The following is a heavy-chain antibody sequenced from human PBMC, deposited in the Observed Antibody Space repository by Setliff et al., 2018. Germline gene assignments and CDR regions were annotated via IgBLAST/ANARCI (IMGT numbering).Heavy chain of an antibody. J-gene: IGHJ5*02. Sequence: PSETLSLTCAVSGFSISSGYYWGWIRQPPGKGLEWIVNIHHSGKAYYNPSLKSRVTMSVDTSKNHVSLKLSSVTAADTAVYYCARAHTWSLPNDNSGYPGWFDPWGQGNLVTVSS. CDR2: IHHSGKA. D-gene: IGHD3-22*01. CDR1: GFSISSGYY. CDR3: ARAHTWSLPNDNSGYPGWFDP. V-gene: IGHV4-38-2*01.